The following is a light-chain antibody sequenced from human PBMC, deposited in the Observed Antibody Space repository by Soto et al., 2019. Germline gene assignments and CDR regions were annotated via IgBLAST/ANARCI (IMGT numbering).Light chain of an antibody. CDR1: QSISTK. Sequence: EIVMTQSPATLSMSPGERATLSCRASQSISTKVAWYQQKPGQAPRLLIYGASTRATGVPARFSGSGSGTEFTLTISRLEPEDFAVYYCQQYGSSPYTFGLGTKVDIK. V-gene: IGKV3-15*01. J-gene: IGKJ2*01. CDR2: GAS. CDR3: QQYGSSPYT.